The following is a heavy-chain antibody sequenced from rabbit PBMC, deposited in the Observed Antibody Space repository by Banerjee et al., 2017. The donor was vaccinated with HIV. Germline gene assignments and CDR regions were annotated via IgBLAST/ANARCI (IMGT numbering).Heavy chain of an antibody. Sequence: QSLEESGGDLVKPGASLTLTCTASGFSFSSSYWMCWVRQAPGKGLEWIGCIYTGDGSTYYASWAKGRFTISKVTLQMTSLTAADTATYFCASHTGKEYFNLWGQGTLVTVS. V-gene: IGHV1S40*01. D-gene: IGHD7-1*01. CDR1: GFSFSSSYW. CDR3: ASHTGKEYFNL. CDR2: IYTGDGST. J-gene: IGHJ4*01.